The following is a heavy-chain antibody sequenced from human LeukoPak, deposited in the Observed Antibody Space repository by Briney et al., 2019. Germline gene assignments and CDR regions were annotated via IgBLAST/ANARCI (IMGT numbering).Heavy chain of an antibody. J-gene: IGHJ4*02. Sequence: GGSLRLSCAASGFAVSTTEMTWVRQAPGKGLEWVGRIKSKSDGGTTDYAAPVKGRFTISRDDSKNTLFLQVNSLKIEDTAVYYCTTVTLRPVGLWGQGTLVTVSS. V-gene: IGHV3-15*05. CDR2: IKSKSDGGTT. D-gene: IGHD3-10*01. CDR1: GFAVSTTE. CDR3: TTVTLRPVGL.